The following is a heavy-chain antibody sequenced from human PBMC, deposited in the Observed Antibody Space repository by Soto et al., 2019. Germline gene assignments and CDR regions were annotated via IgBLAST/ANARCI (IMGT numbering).Heavy chain of an antibody. CDR3: ARDSAWTDRWCDP. CDR2: ISRSSSYT. J-gene: IGHJ5*02. D-gene: IGHD1-1*01. V-gene: IGHV3-21*01. Sequence: PGGSLRLSCAASGFSFSSHSMIIVLQAPGKGLGWCSSISRSSSYTYYADSVKGRFTISRDNARNSLYLQMNSLGAAEPAVYYCARDSAWTDRWCDPWGQGTLVIVSS. CDR1: GFSFSSHS.